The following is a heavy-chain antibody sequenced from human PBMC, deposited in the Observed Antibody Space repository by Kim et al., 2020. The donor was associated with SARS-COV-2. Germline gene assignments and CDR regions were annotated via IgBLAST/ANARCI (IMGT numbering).Heavy chain of an antibody. V-gene: IGHV3-7*03. CDR1: GFTFSSYW. CDR3: AREDRRITMVRGVKAALDI. Sequence: GGSLRLSCAASGFTFSSYWMSWVRQAPGKGLEWVANIKQDGSEKYYVDSVKGRFTISRDNSKNSLYLQMNSLRAEDTAVYYCAREDRRITMVRGVKAALDIWAQGHILPVSS. J-gene: IGHJ3*02. D-gene: IGHD3-10*01. CDR2: IKQDGSEK.